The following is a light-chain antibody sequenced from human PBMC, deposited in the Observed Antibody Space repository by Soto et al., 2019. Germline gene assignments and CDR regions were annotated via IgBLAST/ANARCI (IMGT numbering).Light chain of an antibody. CDR2: DVN. J-gene: IGLJ1*01. V-gene: IGLV2-14*01. Sequence: QSALTQPASVSGSPGQSITISCTGASGDVGGYNYVSWYQQRPGKAPKLMIFDVNNRPSGVSNRFSGSKSGNTASLTISGLQAEDEADYYCCSYTSSTTYVFGTGTMLTVL. CDR1: SGDVGGYNY. CDR3: CSYTSSTTYV.